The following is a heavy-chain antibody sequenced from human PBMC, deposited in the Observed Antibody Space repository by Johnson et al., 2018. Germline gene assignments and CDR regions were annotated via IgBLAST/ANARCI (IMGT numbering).Heavy chain of an antibody. Sequence: VQLVQSGAEVKKXGESLKIXCKGSGYSFTSYWIGWVRQMPGKGLEWMGIIYPGDSDTRYSPSFQGQVTISADKSISTAYLHWSSLKASDTAMYYCARCSSSNYYYYYMDVWGKGTTVTVSS. V-gene: IGHV5-51*03. CDR1: GYSFTSYW. CDR3: ARCSSSNYYYYYMDV. D-gene: IGHD6-6*01. CDR2: IYPGDSDT. J-gene: IGHJ6*03.